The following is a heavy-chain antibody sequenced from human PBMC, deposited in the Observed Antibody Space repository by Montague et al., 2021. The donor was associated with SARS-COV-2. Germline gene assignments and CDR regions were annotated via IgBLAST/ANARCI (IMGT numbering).Heavy chain of an antibody. V-gene: IGHV2-70*11. J-gene: IGHJ4*02. Sequence: TLSLTCTVSGGSISNGGYYCSWIRQHPGKALEWLARIDWDDDKYYSTSLKTRLTISKDTSKNQVVLTMTNMDPVDTATYYCARTYAPSAVAVDYWGQGTLVTVSS. CDR2: IDWDDDK. CDR1: GGSISNGGYY. CDR3: ARTYAPSAVAVDY. D-gene: IGHD6-19*01.